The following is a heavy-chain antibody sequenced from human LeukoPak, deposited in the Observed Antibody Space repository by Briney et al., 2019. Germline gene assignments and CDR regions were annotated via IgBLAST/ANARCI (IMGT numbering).Heavy chain of an antibody. Sequence: HPSETLSLTCAVYGGSFSGYYWSWIRQPPGKGLEWIGEINHSGSTNYNPSLKSRVTISVDTSKNQFSLKLSSVTAADTAVYYCARRTYSSSSSIFDYWGQGTLVTVSS. CDR2: INHSGST. CDR3: ARRTYSSSSSIFDY. J-gene: IGHJ4*02. CDR1: GGSFSGYY. D-gene: IGHD6-6*01. V-gene: IGHV4-34*01.